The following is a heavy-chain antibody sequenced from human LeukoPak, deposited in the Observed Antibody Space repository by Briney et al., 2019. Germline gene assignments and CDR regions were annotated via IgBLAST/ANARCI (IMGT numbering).Heavy chain of an antibody. V-gene: IGHV4-4*07. D-gene: IGHD2-8*01. CDR2: IYSSGST. CDR1: GGSISRYY. Sequence: SETLSLTCTVSGGSISRYYWSWIRQPAGKGLDWIGRIYSSGSTNCNPSLNSRVTMSVDTSKNQFSLKLSSVTAAATAVYYCARTIGLMVYAGMLDWFDPWGQGTLVTVSS. J-gene: IGHJ5*02. CDR3: ARTIGLMVYAGMLDWFDP.